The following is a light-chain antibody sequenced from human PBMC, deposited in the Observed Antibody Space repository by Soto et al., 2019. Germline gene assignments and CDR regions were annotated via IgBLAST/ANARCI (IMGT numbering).Light chain of an antibody. J-gene: IGKJ5*01. CDR1: QSVLYSPNNENY. CDR2: GAF. CDR3: QQRTVWLPVT. Sequence: DSVMTQSPDSLAVSLGERATINCKSSQSVLYSPNNENYLAWYQQKPGQAPRLLIYGAFNRATGIPARFSGSGSGTDFTLTISSLEPEDSAVYYCQQRTVWLPVTFGQGTRLEIK. V-gene: IGKV4-1*01.